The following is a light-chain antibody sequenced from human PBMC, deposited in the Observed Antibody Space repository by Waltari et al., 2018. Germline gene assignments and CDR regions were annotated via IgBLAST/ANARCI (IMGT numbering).Light chain of an antibody. CDR1: QDINNY. CDR3: QQLNSYPYT. V-gene: IGKV1-9*01. Sequence: IRLTKPQSFCSALVGARLTITCRASQDINNYLAWYQQKPGKAPKLLIYAASSLQSGVPSRFSGSGSETEFSLTISSLQPEDFATYYCQQLNSYPYTFGQGTKLEIK. J-gene: IGKJ2*01. CDR2: AAS.